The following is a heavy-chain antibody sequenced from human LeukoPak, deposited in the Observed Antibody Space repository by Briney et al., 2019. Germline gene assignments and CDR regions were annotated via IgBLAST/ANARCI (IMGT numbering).Heavy chain of an antibody. D-gene: IGHD4-17*01. CDR3: ARQDYGDYYGMDV. J-gene: IGHJ6*02. CDR1: GGSISSGDYY. V-gene: IGHV4-30-4*01. CDR2: IYYSGST. Sequence: SQTLSLTCTVSGGSISSGDYYWSWIRQPPGKGLEWIGYIYYSGSTNYNPSLKSRVTISVDTSKNQFSLKLSSVTAADTAVYYCARQDYGDYYGMDVWGQGTTVTVSS.